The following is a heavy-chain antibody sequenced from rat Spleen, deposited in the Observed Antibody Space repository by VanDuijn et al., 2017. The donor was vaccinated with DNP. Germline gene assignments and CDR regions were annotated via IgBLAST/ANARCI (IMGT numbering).Heavy chain of an antibody. D-gene: IGHD5-1*01. V-gene: IGHV5-46*01. CDR3: TRDGDTWDWFAY. J-gene: IGHJ3*01. CDR2: ISTRGGST. Sequence: EVQLLEFGGGLVQPGRSMKLSCAASGFTFSNFPMALVRQAPRKGLEWVATISTRGGSTHYPDSVKDRFIISRDNTKNTLYLQMNSLRSEDTATYYCTRDGDTWDWFAYWGQGTLVTVSA. CDR1: GFTFSNFP.